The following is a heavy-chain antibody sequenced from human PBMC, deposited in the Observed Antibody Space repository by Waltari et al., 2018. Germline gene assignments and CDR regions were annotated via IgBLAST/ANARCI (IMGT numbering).Heavy chain of an antibody. J-gene: IGHJ3*02. CDR3: ATILRDFWSGHAFDI. Sequence: QLQLQESGPGLVKPSETLSLTCTVSGGSLSSSSYYWGWIRQPPGKGLEWIGSIYYSGSTYYNPSLKSRVTISVDTSKNQFSLKLSSVTAADTAVYYCATILRDFWSGHAFDIWGQGTMVTVSS. CDR2: IYYSGST. CDR1: GGSLSSSSYY. D-gene: IGHD3-3*01. V-gene: IGHV4-39*01.